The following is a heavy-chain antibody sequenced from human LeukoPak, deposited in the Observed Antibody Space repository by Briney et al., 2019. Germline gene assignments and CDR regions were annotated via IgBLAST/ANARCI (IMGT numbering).Heavy chain of an antibody. Sequence: PGGSLRLSCAASGFTFSSYAMHWVRQAPGKGLEWVAVISYDGSNKYYADSVKGRFTISRDNSKNTLYLQMNSPRAEDTAVYYCATRDMYSSGWYFVYWGQGTLVTVSS. V-gene: IGHV3-30*04. CDR3: ATRDMYSSGWYFVY. D-gene: IGHD6-19*01. J-gene: IGHJ4*02. CDR1: GFTFSSYA. CDR2: ISYDGSNK.